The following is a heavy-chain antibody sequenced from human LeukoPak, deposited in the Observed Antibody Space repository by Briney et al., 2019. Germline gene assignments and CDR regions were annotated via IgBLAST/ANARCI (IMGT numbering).Heavy chain of an antibody. CDR2: ISSSSSYT. Sequence: GGSLRLSCAASGFTFSDYYMSWIRQAPGKGLEWVSYISSSSSYTNYADSVKRRFIISKYNDNTLLYLQMTRLRAEDTAVYYCARDSRGYYGSVSYDYWGQGTLVTVSS. D-gene: IGHD3-10*01. V-gene: IGHV3-11*05. CDR1: GFTFSDYY. CDR3: ARDSRGYYGSVSYDY. J-gene: IGHJ4*02.